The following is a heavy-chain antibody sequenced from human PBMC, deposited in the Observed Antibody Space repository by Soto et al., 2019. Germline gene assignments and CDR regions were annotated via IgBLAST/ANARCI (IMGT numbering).Heavy chain of an antibody. J-gene: IGHJ6*02. V-gene: IGHV3-30*18. CDR3: AKERKVRGSGLYYYGMDV. CDR2: ISYDGSNK. D-gene: IGHD3-10*01. CDR1: GFTFSSYG. Sequence: QVQLVESGGGVVQPGRSLRLSCAASGFTFSSYGMHWVRQAPGKGLEWVAVISYDGSNKYYADSVKGRFTISRDNSKNTLYLQMNRLRAEDTAVYYCAKERKVRGSGLYYYGMDVWGQGTTVTVSS.